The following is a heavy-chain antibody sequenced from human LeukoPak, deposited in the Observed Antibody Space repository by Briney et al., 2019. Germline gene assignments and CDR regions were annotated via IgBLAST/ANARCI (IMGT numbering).Heavy chain of an antibody. CDR3: ARLWRPDFVVVASTPRNWFDP. J-gene: IGHJ5*02. CDR1: GGSISSSSYY. CDR2: IYYSGST. D-gene: IGHD2-2*01. V-gene: IGHV4-39*01. Sequence: SETLSLTCTVSGGSISSSSYYWGWIRQPPGKGLEWIGSIYYSGSTYYNPSLKSRVTISVDTSKNQFSPKLNSVTAADTAVYYCARLWRPDFVVVASTPRNWFDPWGQGTLVTVSS.